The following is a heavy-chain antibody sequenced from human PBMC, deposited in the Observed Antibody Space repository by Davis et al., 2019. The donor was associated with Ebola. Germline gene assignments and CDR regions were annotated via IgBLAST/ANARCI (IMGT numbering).Heavy chain of an antibody. CDR3: TRGYGPKCRGGDCVNDF. V-gene: IGHV1-8*01. CDR2: MNPYSGNT. J-gene: IGHJ4*02. Sequence: ASVKVSCKASGYIFSNYDINWVRQARGQGLEWMGWMNPYSGNTGYVEKFQGRVTMTRDPSINTAYMELSSLNFDDTAIYYCTRGYGPKCRGGDCVNDFWGQGTLVTVSS. D-gene: IGHD2-21*02. CDR1: GYIFSNYD.